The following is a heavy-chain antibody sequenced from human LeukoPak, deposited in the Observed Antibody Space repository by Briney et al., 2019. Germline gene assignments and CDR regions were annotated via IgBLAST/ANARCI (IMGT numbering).Heavy chain of an antibody. D-gene: IGHD6-6*01. V-gene: IGHV3-7*01. Sequence: GGSLRLSCAASGFTFSSYWMSWVRQAPGKGLEWVANIKQDGSEKYYVDSVKGRFTISRDNAKNSLYLQLNSLRAEDTAVYYCAREGIIAAADYWGQGTLVTVSS. CDR3: AREGIIAAADY. CDR2: IKQDGSEK. CDR1: GFTFSSYW. J-gene: IGHJ4*02.